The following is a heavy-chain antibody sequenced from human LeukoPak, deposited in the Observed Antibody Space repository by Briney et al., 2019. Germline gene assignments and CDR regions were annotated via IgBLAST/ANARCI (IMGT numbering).Heavy chain of an antibody. CDR2: IYYSGST. D-gene: IGHD6-13*01. CDR1: GGSISTGGYY. V-gene: IGHV4-31*03. CDR3: ASALYSSSWSTQYYYGMDV. Sequence: PSETLSLTCTVSGGSISTGGYYWSWIRQHPGKGLEWIGYIYYSGSTYYNPSLKSRVTISVDTSKNQFSLKLSSGTAADTAVYYCASALYSSSWSTQYYYGMDVWGQGTTVTVSS. J-gene: IGHJ6*02.